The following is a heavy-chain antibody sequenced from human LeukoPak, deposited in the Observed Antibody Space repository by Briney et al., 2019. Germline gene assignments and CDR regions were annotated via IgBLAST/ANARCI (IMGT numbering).Heavy chain of an antibody. CDR1: GYTFTGYY. V-gene: IGHV1-2*02. J-gene: IGHJ4*02. CDR3: ARDLALASSGLYY. D-gene: IGHD6-19*01. CDR2: INPNSGGT. Sequence: ASVKVSCKASGYTFTGYYMHWVRQAPGQGLEWMGWINPNSGGTNYAQKFQGRVTMTRDTSISTAYMELSRLRSDDTAVYYCARDLALASSGLYYWGQGTLVTVSS.